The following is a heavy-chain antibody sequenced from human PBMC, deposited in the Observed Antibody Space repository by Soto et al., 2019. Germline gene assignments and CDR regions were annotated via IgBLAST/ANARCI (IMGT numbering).Heavy chain of an antibody. V-gene: IGHV4-30-4*02. J-gene: IGHJ5*02. CDR2: IYYTGKT. CDR3: GRDLTSNANCIDP. CDR1: RGSVSSGIFY. D-gene: IGHD2-2*01. Sequence: SDTLSLTSALSRGSVSSGIFYWSWIRQTPGKGLEWMGYIYYTGKTYYNPSLESRLTMSVDRSKNQFSLRLTSVTAADTAVYFCGRDLTSNANCIDPWGQGTLVTVSS.